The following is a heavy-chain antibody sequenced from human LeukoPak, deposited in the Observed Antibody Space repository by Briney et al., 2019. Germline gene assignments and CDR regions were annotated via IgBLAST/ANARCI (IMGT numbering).Heavy chain of an antibody. J-gene: IGHJ4*02. CDR1: GGSISSSSYY. CDR2: IYYSGST. V-gene: IGHV4-39*07. CDR3: ARSRRSYNWNYEYFDY. Sequence: SETLSLTCTVSGGSISSSSYYGGWIRQPPGKGLEWIGSIYYSGSTYYNPSLKSRVTISVDTSKNQFSLKLSSVTAADTAVYYCARSRRSYNWNYEYFDYWGQGTLVTVSS. D-gene: IGHD1-7*01.